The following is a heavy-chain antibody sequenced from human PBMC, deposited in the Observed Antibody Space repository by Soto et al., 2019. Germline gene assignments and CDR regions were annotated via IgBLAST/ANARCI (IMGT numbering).Heavy chain of an antibody. CDR1: RASISHVGYY. Sequence: PSETQTLTRAPSRASISHVGYYWGWIRQRPRKGLEWIGYIYFSGSAYYTPSLKSRVTISVDTSKNQFFLNLSSVTAAETAVYYCARDRTAAEAFDIGGQGTMVT. D-gene: IGHD6-13*01. CDR3: ARDRTAAEAFDI. CDR2: IYFSGSA. J-gene: IGHJ3*02. V-gene: IGHV4-31*11.